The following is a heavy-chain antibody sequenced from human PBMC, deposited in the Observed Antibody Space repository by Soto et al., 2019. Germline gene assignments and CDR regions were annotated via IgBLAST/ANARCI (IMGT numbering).Heavy chain of an antibody. CDR3: ARDRDYDPTNYYYYGMDV. J-gene: IGHJ6*02. Sequence: PGGSLRLSCAASGFTFSSYGMHWVRQAPGKGLEWVSVIYSGGSTYYADSVKGRFTISRDNSKNTLYLQMNSLRAEDTAVYYCARDRDYDPTNYYYYGMDVWGQGTTVTVSS. CDR2: IYSGGST. CDR1: GFTFSSYG. V-gene: IGHV3-66*01. D-gene: IGHD3-3*01.